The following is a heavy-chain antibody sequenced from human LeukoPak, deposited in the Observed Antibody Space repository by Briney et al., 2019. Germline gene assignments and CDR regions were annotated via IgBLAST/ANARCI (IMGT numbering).Heavy chain of an antibody. Sequence: PSETLSLTCTVSGGSISSYYWSWIRQPPGKGLEWIGYIYYSGSTNYNPSLKSRVTISVDTSKNQFSLKLSSVTAADTAVYYCAGWGVISRDGFDYWGQGTLVTVSS. V-gene: IGHV4-59*01. CDR3: AGWGVISRDGFDY. CDR1: GGSISSYY. J-gene: IGHJ4*02. D-gene: IGHD3-10*01. CDR2: IYYSGST.